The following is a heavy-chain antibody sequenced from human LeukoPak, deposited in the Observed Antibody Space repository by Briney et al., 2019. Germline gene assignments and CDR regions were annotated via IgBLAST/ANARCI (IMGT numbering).Heavy chain of an antibody. D-gene: IGHD3-10*01. V-gene: IGHV3-7*01. CDR2: IKEDGSEK. Sequence: GGSLRLSCAASGFTFSSYAMSWVRQAPGKGLEWLANIKEDGSEKYYVDSVKGRFTISRDNAKNSLHLQMNSLRAEDTAVYYCARGSGSFDYWGQGTLVTVSS. CDR3: ARGSGSFDY. CDR1: GFTFSSYA. J-gene: IGHJ4*02.